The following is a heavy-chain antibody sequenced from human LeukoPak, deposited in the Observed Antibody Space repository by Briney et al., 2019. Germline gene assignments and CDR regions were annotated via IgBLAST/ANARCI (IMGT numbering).Heavy chain of an antibody. J-gene: IGHJ6*02. D-gene: IGHD1-1*01. CDR2: INKDGSEE. CDR3: ATYDNWVAGDV. CDR1: EFMFSDYW. V-gene: IGHV3-7*01. Sequence: GGSLRLSCAASEFMFSDYWMSWVRQAPGKGPEWVASINKDGSEEYYADSVKGRFTVSRDNAKNSLFLRMNNLRVEDTAIYYCATYDNWVAGDVWGQGTTVSVSS.